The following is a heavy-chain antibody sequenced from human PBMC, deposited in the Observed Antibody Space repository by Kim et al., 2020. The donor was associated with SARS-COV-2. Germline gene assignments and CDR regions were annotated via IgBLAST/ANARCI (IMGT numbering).Heavy chain of an antibody. J-gene: IGHJ3*02. CDR2: INSDGSST. D-gene: IGHD1-26*01. CDR1: GFTFSSYW. CDR3: ARGSSGSYPRAFDI. V-gene: IGHV3-74*01. Sequence: GGSLRLSCAASGFTFSSYWMHWVRQPPGKGLVWVSRINSDGSSTTYADTVKGRFTISRDNAKNTLYLQMNSLRAEDTAVYYCARGSSGSYPRAFDIWGQGTTVTVSS.